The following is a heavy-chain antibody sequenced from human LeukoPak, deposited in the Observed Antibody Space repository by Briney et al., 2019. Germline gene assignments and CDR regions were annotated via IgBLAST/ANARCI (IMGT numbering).Heavy chain of an antibody. D-gene: IGHD5-12*01. CDR1: GGTFSSYA. CDR3: ASGAPGGYDSFPYFDY. CDR2: IIPIFGTA. Sequence: ASVKVSCKASGGTFSSYAISWVRQAPGQGLEWMGGIIPIFGTANYAQKFQGRVTITTDESTSTAYMGLSSLRSEDTAVYYCASGAPGGYDSFPYFDYWGQGTLVTVSS. J-gene: IGHJ4*02. V-gene: IGHV1-69*05.